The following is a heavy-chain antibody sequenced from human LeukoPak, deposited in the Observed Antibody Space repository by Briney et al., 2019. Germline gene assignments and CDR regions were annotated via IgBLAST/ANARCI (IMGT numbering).Heavy chain of an antibody. CDR3: ARGGGGDPADYPYNWFDP. CDR1: GGSISSGGYP. D-gene: IGHD2-21*02. V-gene: IGHV4-30-2*01. Sequence: PSQTLSLTCTVSGGSISSGGYPWSWIRQPPGKGLEWIGYIYHSGSTYYNPPLKSRVTISVDRSKNQFSLKLSSVTAADTAVYYCARGGGGDPADYPYNWFDPWGQGTLVTVSS. CDR2: IYHSGST. J-gene: IGHJ5*02.